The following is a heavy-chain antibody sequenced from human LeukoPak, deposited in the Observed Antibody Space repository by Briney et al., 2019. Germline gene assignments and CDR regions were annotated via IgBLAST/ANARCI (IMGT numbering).Heavy chain of an antibody. V-gene: IGHV3-30*04. D-gene: IGHD2-15*01. CDR2: ISYDGSNK. CDR1: GFTFSSYA. CDR3: ARDGEAYCSGGSCSYFDY. J-gene: IGHJ4*02. Sequence: PGGSLRLSCAASGFTFSSYAMHWVRQAPGKGLEWVAVISYDGSNKYYADSVKGRFTISRDNSKNTLYLQMNSLRVEDTAVYYCARDGEAYCSGGSCSYFDYWGQGTLVTVSS.